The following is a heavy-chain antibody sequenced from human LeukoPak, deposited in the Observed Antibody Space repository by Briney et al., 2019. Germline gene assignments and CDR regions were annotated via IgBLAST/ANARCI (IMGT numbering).Heavy chain of an antibody. CDR3: AREYSNYQLDY. CDR1: GGSISSGGYY. CDR2: IYHSGST. Sequence: SETLSLTCTVSGGSISSGGYYWSWIRQPPGKGLEWIGYIYHSGSTYYNPSLKSRVTISVDRSKNQFSLKLSSVTAADTAVYYCAREYSNYQLDYWGQGTLVTVSS. J-gene: IGHJ4*02. D-gene: IGHD4-11*01. V-gene: IGHV4-30-2*01.